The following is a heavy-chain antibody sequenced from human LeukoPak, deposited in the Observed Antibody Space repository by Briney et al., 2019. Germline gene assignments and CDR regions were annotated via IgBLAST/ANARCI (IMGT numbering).Heavy chain of an antibody. J-gene: IGHJ4*02. CDR2: ISSSGSTI. CDR1: GFTFSDYY. V-gene: IGHV3-11*01. CDR3: AKDPGVSYGDYIVR. D-gene: IGHD4-17*01. Sequence: PGGSLRLSCAASGFTFSDYYMSWIRQAPGKGLEWVSYISSSGSTIYYADSVKGRFTISRDNSKNTLYLQMNSLRAEDTAVYYCAKDPGVSYGDYIVRWGQGTLVIVSS.